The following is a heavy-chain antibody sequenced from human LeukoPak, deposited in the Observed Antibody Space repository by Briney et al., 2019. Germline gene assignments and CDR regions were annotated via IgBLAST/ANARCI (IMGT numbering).Heavy chain of an antibody. Sequence: SETLSLTCTVSGGSITSSSYYWGWIRQPPGKGLEWIGSIYYDGSTWHNPSLKSRVTISVDTSKNQFSLKLSSVTAADTAVYYCASTLVDTAMVGEEAFDIWGQGTMVTVSS. J-gene: IGHJ3*02. CDR3: ASTLVDTAMVGEEAFDI. CDR2: IYYDGST. D-gene: IGHD5-18*01. CDR1: GGSITSSSYY. V-gene: IGHV4-39*07.